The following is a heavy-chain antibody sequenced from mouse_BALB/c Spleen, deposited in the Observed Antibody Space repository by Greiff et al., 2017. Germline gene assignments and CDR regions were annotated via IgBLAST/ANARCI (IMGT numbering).Heavy chain of an antibody. D-gene: IGHD1-1*01. V-gene: IGHV5-6-5*01. Sequence: EVQRVESGGGLVKPGGSLKLSCAASGFTFSSYAMSWVRQTPEKRLEWVASISSGGSTYYPDSVKGRFTISRDNARNILYLQMSSLRSEDTAMYYCARGGYTTVVALYWYFDVWGAGTTVTVSA. CDR2: ISSGGST. CDR3: ARGGYTTVVALYWYFDV. CDR1: GFTFSSYA. J-gene: IGHJ1*01.